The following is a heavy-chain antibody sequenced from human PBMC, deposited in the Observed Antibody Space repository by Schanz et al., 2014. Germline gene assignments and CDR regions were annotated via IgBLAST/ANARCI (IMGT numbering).Heavy chain of an antibody. D-gene: IGHD5-12*01. CDR2: IIPIVDIT. V-gene: IGHV1-69*04. CDR1: GGTFTSYA. J-gene: IGHJ3*02. Sequence: QVQLVQSGAEVRKPGSSVRVSCKASGGTFTSYAFSWVRQAPGQGLEWMGRIIPIVDITNYAQRFQDRVRITADKSTSTAYMELSSLRSDDTAVYYCARGGGPEDVFDIWGQGTILTVSS. CDR3: ARGGGPEDVFDI.